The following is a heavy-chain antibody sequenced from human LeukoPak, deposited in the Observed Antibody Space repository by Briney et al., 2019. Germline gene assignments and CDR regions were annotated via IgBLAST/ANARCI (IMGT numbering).Heavy chain of an antibody. CDR2: IYSGGST. V-gene: IGHV3-53*01. CDR1: GFTVSSNY. D-gene: IGHD3-22*01. Sequence: GGSLRLSCAASGFTVSSNYMSWVRQAPGKGLEWVSVIYSGGSTYYADSVKGRFTISRDDAKNTVDLQMNSLRAEDTAMYYCARGDDSGYYDYFDYWGQGALVTVSS. J-gene: IGHJ4*02. CDR3: ARGDDSGYYDYFDY.